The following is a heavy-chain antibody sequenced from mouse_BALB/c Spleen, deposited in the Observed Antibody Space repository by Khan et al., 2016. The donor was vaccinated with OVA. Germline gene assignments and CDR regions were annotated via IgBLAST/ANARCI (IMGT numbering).Heavy chain of an antibody. CDR2: IYPGNSDT. V-gene: IGHV1-5*01. Sequence: EVQLQQSGTVLARPGASVKMSCKASGYSFTSYLIHWVKQRPGQGLEWIGDIYPGNSDTTYNQRFKDKAKLTTATSANTAYMERSSLTNEDSAVYYGARGGYSSFAYWGQGTLVTVSA. CDR1: GYSFTSYL. D-gene: IGHD1-3*01. J-gene: IGHJ3*01. CDR3: ARGGYSSFAY.